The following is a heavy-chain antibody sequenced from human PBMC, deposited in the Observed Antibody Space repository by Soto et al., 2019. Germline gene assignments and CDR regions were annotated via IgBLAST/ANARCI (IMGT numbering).Heavy chain of an antibody. CDR2: IYSGGST. J-gene: IGHJ6*02. CDR1: GFTVSSNY. D-gene: IGHD3-3*01. Sequence: EVQLVESGGGLIQPGGSLRLSCAASGFTVSSNYMSWVRQAPGKGLEWVSVIYSGGSTYYADSVKGRFTISRDNSKNTLYLQMNSLRAEDTAVYYCARDRGEWLLTPLDVWGQGTTVTVSS. V-gene: IGHV3-53*01. CDR3: ARDRGEWLLTPLDV.